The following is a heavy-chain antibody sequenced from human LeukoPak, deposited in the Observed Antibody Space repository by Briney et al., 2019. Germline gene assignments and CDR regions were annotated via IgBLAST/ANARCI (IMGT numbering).Heavy chain of an antibody. CDR1: GGSISSSNYY. D-gene: IGHD3-3*01. J-gene: IGHJ6*03. V-gene: IGHV4-39*07. Sequence: PSETLSLTRTVSGGSISSSNYYWGWIRQPPGKGLEWIGTIYYSGSTYYNSSLKSRVTISIDTSKNQFSLKLSSVTAADTAVYYCARTGFWSGYSHYYYYYYMDVWGKGTTVTVSS. CDR3: ARTGFWSGYSHYYYYYYMDV. CDR2: IYYSGST.